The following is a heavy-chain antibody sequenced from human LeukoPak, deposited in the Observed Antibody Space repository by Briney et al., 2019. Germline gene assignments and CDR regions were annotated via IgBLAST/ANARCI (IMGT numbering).Heavy chain of an antibody. Sequence: SETLSLTCAVSGGSISIVGYSWSWIRQPPGQGLGWIGYIYHSRSTYYNPSLKSRVTISVDRSKNQFSLNLSSVTAADTAVYYCAGAPTSGVATSFDYWGQGTLVTVSS. J-gene: IGHJ4*02. CDR2: IYHSRST. CDR3: AGAPTSGVATSFDY. D-gene: IGHD5-12*01. CDR1: GGSISIVGYS. V-gene: IGHV4-30-2*01.